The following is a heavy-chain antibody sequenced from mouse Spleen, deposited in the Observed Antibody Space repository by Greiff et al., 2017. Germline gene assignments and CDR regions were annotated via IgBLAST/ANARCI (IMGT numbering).Heavy chain of an antibody. J-gene: IGHJ2*01. CDR2: IAPGSGST. Sequence: DLVKPGASVKLSCKASGYTFTSYWINWIKQRPGQGLEWIGRIAPGSGSTYYNEMFKGKATLTVDTSSSTAYIQLSSLSSEDSAVYFCARNDYGDYWGQGTTLTVSS. CDR1: GYTFTSYW. CDR3: ARNDYGDY. D-gene: IGHD2-4*01. V-gene: IGHV1S41*01.